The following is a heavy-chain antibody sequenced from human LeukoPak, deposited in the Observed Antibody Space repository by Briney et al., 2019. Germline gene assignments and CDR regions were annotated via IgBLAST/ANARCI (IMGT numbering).Heavy chain of an antibody. D-gene: IGHD1-1*01. J-gene: IGHJ5*02. Sequence: GGSLRLSCGASGFPLKSWEMTGPPGARGRAGEGVSYISDSGRTIYHADSVKGRFTISRNNAKNSVYLQMTSLRTEDTAVYYCARNLDHRDWFDPWGQGTLVTVSS. V-gene: IGHV3-48*03. CDR1: GFPLKSWE. CDR2: ISDSGRTI. CDR3: ARNLDHRDWFDP.